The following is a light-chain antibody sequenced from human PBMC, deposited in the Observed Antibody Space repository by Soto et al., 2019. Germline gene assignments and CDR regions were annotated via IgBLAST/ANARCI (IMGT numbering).Light chain of an antibody. CDR2: GAS. CDR1: QSVSSNY. Sequence: EIVLTQSPDTLSVSPGERATLSCRASQSVSSNYLAWYQQKPGQAPRLLIYGASSRATGIPDRFSGSGSGTDFTLTISRLEPEDCAVYYCQQYGSSPLTFGQGTKVDIK. J-gene: IGKJ1*01. V-gene: IGKV3-20*01. CDR3: QQYGSSPLT.